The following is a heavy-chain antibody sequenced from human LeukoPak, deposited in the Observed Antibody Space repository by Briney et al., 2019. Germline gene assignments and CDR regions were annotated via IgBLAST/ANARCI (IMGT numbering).Heavy chain of an antibody. V-gene: IGHV3-30*04. D-gene: IGHD3-3*01. CDR3: ARGAIFGVVITRSAFEI. CDR1: GFTFSSYA. J-gene: IGHJ3*02. Sequence: PGRSLRLSCAASGFTFSSYAMHWVRQAPGKGLEWVAVISYDGSNKYYADSVKGRFTISRDNSKNTLYLQMNSLRAEDTAVYYCARGAIFGVVITRSAFEIWGQGTIVTVSS. CDR2: ISYDGSNK.